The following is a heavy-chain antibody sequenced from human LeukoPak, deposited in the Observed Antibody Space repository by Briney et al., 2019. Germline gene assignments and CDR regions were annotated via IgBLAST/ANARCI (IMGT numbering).Heavy chain of an antibody. V-gene: IGHV3-30*02. CDR1: GFTFSSYG. CDR2: IRYDGNDK. D-gene: IGHD2-2*02. CDR3: AKVYNYFYYMDV. Sequence: GGSLRLSCAASGFTFSSYGRRWVRQAPGKGLEWVTFIRYDGNDKYYADSVKGRFTISRDNSKNTLYLQMNSLRVEDTAVYHCAKVYNYFYYMDVWGKGTTVTVSS. J-gene: IGHJ6*03.